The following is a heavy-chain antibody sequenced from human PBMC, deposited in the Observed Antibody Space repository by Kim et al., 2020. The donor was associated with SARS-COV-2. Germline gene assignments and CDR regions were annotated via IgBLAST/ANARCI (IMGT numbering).Heavy chain of an antibody. CDR1: DFTFSAYS. D-gene: IGHD3-22*01. CDR3: ARDGLPWNYDRSGYHDY. J-gene: IGHJ4*02. V-gene: IGHV3-21*01. CDR2: ISGSSSYI. Sequence: GGSLRLSCAASDFTFSAYSMNWVRQAPGKGLEWVSSISGSSSYIYYTDSVKGRFTISRDNAKTSLYLQMNSLRAEDTAVYYCARDGLPWNYDRSGYHDYWGQGTLVIVSS.